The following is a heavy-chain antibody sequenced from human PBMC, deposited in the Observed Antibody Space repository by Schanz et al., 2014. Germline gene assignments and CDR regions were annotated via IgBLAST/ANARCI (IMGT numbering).Heavy chain of an antibody. Sequence: EVQLLESGGGLVQPGGSLRLSCLASGFAFSSYGMNWLRQAPGKGLEWVSVIGVDGTTTYYADSVKGRFTISRDNFKGALYLQMSSLRAEDTAVYYCAKSLESCPGGRCSRGYFDYWGQGTLVTVSS. D-gene: IGHD2-8*02. CDR3: AKSLESCPGGRCSRGYFDY. CDR2: IGVDGTTT. J-gene: IGHJ4*02. V-gene: IGHV3-23*01. CDR1: GFAFSSYG.